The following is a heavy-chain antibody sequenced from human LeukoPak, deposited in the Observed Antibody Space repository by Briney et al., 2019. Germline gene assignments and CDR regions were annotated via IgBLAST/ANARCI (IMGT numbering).Heavy chain of an antibody. V-gene: IGHV3-23*01. CDR2: ISGGGGST. CDR1: GLTFSSYP. Sequence: GGSLTLSCAASGLTFSSYPMTWVRQAPGKGLEWVSAISGGGGSTHYADSVKGRFTISRENSKNTLYLQMNSLRAEDTAVYFCAKGAYFSGSYAFAFDYWGQGPLVTVSS. CDR3: AKGAYFSGSYAFAFDY. J-gene: IGHJ4*02. D-gene: IGHD3-16*01.